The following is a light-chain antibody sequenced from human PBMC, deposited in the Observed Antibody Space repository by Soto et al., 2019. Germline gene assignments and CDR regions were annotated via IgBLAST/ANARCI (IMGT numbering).Light chain of an antibody. CDR3: QLYDSSPPPYT. V-gene: IGKV3-20*01. CDR1: QSLTSSY. J-gene: IGKJ2*01. Sequence: EIVLTQSPGTLSLSPGERATLSCRASQSLTSSYLAWYQQKPGQAPRLLIYGASSRATGIPYGLSGSGSGTDFTLTNNSLEPEEFAVYYCQLYDSSPPPYTFGQGTKLEIK. CDR2: GAS.